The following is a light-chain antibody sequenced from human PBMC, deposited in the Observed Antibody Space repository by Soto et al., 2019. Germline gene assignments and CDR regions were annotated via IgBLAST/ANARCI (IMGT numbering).Light chain of an antibody. V-gene: IGLV2-14*01. Sequence: QSALTQPASVSVDPGQWITISCTGTSSDVGGYNYVSWYQPHPGKAPKLLFYEVSNRPSGVSNRFAGAKSGITASLPISGRQAEDEADDYFSSYTSSSTYVFGTGTKLTVL. CDR3: SSYTSSSTYV. CDR1: SSDVGGYNY. J-gene: IGLJ1*01. CDR2: EVS.